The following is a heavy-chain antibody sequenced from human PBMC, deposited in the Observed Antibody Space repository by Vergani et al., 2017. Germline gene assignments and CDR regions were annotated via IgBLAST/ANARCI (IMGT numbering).Heavy chain of an antibody. V-gene: IGHV4-61*02. CDR3: ARDGGEYDKDALDV. CDR2: IYTSGAT. Sequence: QLHLQESGPGLVKPSETLSLTCTVSGGSITSSSYYWGWIRQPPGKGLEWIGRIYTSGATNYNPTLRSRAIMSVDTSKKQFSLKLTAVTAADTAAYNCARDGGEYDKDALDVWGQGTKVTVTS. J-gene: IGHJ3*01. D-gene: IGHD2-21*01. CDR1: GGSITSSSYY.